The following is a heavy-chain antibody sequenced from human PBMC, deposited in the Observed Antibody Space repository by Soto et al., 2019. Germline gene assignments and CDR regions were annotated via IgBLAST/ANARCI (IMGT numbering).Heavy chain of an antibody. D-gene: IGHD5-12*01. CDR2: MNPNSGNT. Sequence: QVQLVQSGAEVKKPGASVKVSCKASGYTFTSYDINWVRQATGQGLEWMGWMNPNSGNTGYAQKFQGRVTMTRNTSXSXXYMELSSLRSEDTAVYYCARAAQKRGYSGYDWFDPWGQGTLVTVSS. V-gene: IGHV1-8*01. CDR3: ARAAQKRGYSGYDWFDP. J-gene: IGHJ5*02. CDR1: GYTFTSYD.